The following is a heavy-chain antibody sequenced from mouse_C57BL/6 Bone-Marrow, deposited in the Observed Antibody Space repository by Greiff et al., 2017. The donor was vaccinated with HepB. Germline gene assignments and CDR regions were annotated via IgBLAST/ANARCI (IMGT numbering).Heavy chain of an antibody. D-gene: IGHD1-1*01. Sequence: QVTLKESGPGILQSSQTLSLTCSFSGFSLSTSGMGVSWIRQPSGKGLEWLAHIYWDDDKRYNPSLKCRLTISKDTSRNQVFLKITSVDTADTATYYCARSSIYYYGSSPFDAMDYWGQGTSVTVSS. CDR2: IYWDDDK. V-gene: IGHV8-12*01. J-gene: IGHJ4*01. CDR1: GFSLSTSGMG. CDR3: ARSSIYYYGSSPFDAMDY.